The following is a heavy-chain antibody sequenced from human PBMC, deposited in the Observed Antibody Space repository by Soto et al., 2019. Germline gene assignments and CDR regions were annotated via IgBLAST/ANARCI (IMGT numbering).Heavy chain of an antibody. V-gene: IGHV3-11*01. CDR2: ISSSGSTI. J-gene: IGHJ4*02. D-gene: IGHD3-3*01. CDR3: ARGRSDLEWLLSANDY. Sequence: PGGSLRLSCAASGFTFSDYYMSWIRQAPGKGLEWVSYISSSGSTIYYADSVKGRFTISRDNAKNSLYLQMNSLRAEDTAVYYCARGRSDLEWLLSANDYWGQGTLVTVSS. CDR1: GFTFSDYY.